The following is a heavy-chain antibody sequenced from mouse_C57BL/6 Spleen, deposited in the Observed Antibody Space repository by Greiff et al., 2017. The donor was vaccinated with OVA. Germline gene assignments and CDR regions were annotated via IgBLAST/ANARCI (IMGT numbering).Heavy chain of an antibody. CDR3: TTRGTTVY. V-gene: IGHV14-4*01. D-gene: IGHD1-1*01. J-gene: IGHJ2*01. Sequence: EVQLQQSGAELVRPGASVKLSCTASGFNIKDDYMHWVKQRPEQGLEWIGWIDPENGDTEYASKFQGKATITADTSSNTAYLQLSSLTSEDTAVYYCTTRGTTVYWGQGTTLTVSS. CDR1: GFNIKDDY. CDR2: IDPENGDT.